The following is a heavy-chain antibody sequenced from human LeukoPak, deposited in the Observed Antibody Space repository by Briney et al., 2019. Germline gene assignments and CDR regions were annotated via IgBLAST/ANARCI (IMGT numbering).Heavy chain of an antibody. J-gene: IGHJ5*02. CDR1: GFPFSSHA. Sequence: PGWSLRLSCAASGFPFSSHAMSWVRQPPGKGLEWVAAISNGKTYYADSVRGRFAISRDDSTNTVYLHMNSLRDEDTALYHCVREAGYCAPVCVKTNWFDPWGQGTLVTVSS. D-gene: IGHD2-15*01. CDR3: VREAGYCAPVCVKTNWFDP. V-gene: IGHV3-23*01. CDR2: ISNGKT.